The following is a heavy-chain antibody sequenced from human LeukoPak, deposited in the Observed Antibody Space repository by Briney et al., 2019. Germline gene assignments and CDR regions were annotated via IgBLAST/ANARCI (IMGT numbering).Heavy chain of an antibody. J-gene: IGHJ5*02. Sequence: SETLSLTCTVSGGSISGYYWSCFRQPPGKGLEWIAYVYYSGSTNYNPSLKSRVTIAVDTSKNQFSLKLGSVIAADTAVYYCARHSRGTSGYYPLDLCGQGTLVTVSS. CDR1: GGSISGYY. D-gene: IGHD3-22*01. CDR2: VYYSGST. V-gene: IGHV4-59*08. CDR3: ARHSRGTSGYYPLDL.